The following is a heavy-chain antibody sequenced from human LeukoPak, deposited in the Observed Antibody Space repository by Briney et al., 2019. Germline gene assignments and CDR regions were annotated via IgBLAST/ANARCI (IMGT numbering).Heavy chain of an antibody. Sequence: GGSLRLSCAASGFTFSSYWMSWVRQAPGKGLEWVANINHNGNVSYYVDSVKGRFTISRDNAKNSLYLQMSNLRAEDTAVYFCARGGGLDVWGQGATVTVSS. CDR2: INHNGNVS. CDR3: ARGGGLDV. J-gene: IGHJ6*02. D-gene: IGHD3-16*01. CDR1: GFTFSSYW. V-gene: IGHV3-7*03.